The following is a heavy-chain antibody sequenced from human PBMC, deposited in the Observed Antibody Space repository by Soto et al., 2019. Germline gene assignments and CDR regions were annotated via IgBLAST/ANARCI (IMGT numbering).Heavy chain of an antibody. Sequence: SETLSLTCAVSGGSISSGGYSWSWILQPPGKGLEWIGYIYHSGSTYYNPSLKSRVTISVDRSKNQFSLKLNSVTAADTAIYYCARGTRALITSFFAYWGQGLPVTVSS. CDR3: ARGTRALITSFFAY. V-gene: IGHV4-30-2*01. CDR1: GGSISSGGYS. CDR2: IYHSGST. D-gene: IGHD1-20*01. J-gene: IGHJ4*02.